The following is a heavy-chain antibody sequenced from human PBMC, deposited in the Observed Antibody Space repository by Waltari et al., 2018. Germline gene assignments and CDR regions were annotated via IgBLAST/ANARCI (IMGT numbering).Heavy chain of an antibody. Sequence: QVQLVQSGAEVKKPGSSVKVSCKASGGTFSSYTISWVRQAPGQGLEWMGRIIPILGIANYAQKFQGRVTVTADKSTSTAYMELSSLRSEDTAVYYCARDPMGVYDILTGYYHDLWGRGTLVTVSS. D-gene: IGHD3-9*01. V-gene: IGHV1-69*08. CDR1: GGTFSSYT. CDR3: ARDPMGVYDILTGYYHDL. J-gene: IGHJ2*01. CDR2: IIPILGIA.